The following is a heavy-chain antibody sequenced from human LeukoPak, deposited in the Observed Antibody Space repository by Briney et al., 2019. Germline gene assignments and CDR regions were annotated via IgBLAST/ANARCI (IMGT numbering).Heavy chain of an antibody. Sequence: GGSLRLSCAASGLTVNNNYMNWVRQAPGKGLEWVSALYIGGNTYYADSVRGRFTISRDNPKNTLYLQMNSLRAEDTAIYYCMTAAGYNFGQYWGQGTLVTVSS. D-gene: IGHD5-18*01. V-gene: IGHV3-53*01. J-gene: IGHJ4*02. CDR3: MTAAGYNFGQY. CDR1: GLTVNNNY. CDR2: LYIGGNT.